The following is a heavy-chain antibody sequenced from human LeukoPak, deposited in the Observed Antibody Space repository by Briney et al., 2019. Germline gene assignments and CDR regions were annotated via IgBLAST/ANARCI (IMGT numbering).Heavy chain of an antibody. D-gene: IGHD3-22*01. CDR1: GFTFSSYS. Sequence: GGSLRLSCAASGFTFSSYSTNWVRQAPGKGLEWVSSISSRSSYIHYADSVKGRFTISRDNAKNSLYLQMNSLRAEDTAVYYCRGYYDSSGYYYDLDYWGQGTLVTVSS. CDR2: ISSRSSYI. V-gene: IGHV3-21*01. J-gene: IGHJ4*02. CDR3: RGYYDSSGYYYDLDY.